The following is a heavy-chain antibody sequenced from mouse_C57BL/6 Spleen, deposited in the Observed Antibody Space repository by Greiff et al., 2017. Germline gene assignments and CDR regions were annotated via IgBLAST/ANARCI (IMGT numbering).Heavy chain of an antibody. D-gene: IGHD2-4*01. V-gene: IGHV1-22*01. J-gene: IGHJ2*01. CDR2: INPNNGGT. CDR1: GYTFTDYN. CDR3: ARGAGVYYDYDAGHFDY. Sequence: EVQLQQSGPELVKPGASVKMSCKASGYTFTDYNMHWVKQSHGKSLEWIGYINPNNGGTSYNQKFKGKATLTVNKSSSTAYMELRSLTSEDSAVYYCARGAGVYYDYDAGHFDYWGKGTTLTVSS.